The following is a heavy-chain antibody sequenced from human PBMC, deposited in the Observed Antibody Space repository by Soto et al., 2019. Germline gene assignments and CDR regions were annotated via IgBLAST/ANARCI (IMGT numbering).Heavy chain of an antibody. Sequence: QMQLVQSGPEVKKPGTSVKVSCKASGFTFTSSAVQWVRQARGQRLEWIGWIVVGSGNTNYAQKFQERATITRDMSTSTAYMELSSLRSEDTAVYYCAAEGYSSSWTLGYWGQGTLVTVSS. V-gene: IGHV1-58*01. J-gene: IGHJ4*02. CDR1: GFTFTSSA. CDR3: AAEGYSSSWTLGY. D-gene: IGHD6-13*01. CDR2: IVVGSGNT.